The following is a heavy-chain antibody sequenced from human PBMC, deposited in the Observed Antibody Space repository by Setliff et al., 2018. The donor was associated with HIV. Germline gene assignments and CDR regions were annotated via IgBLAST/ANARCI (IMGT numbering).Heavy chain of an antibody. J-gene: IGHJ4*02. CDR2: IKQDGSEK. D-gene: IGHD3-3*01. CDR3: ARDIRYGALRFPDY. Sequence: PGGSLRHSCKASGFTFSSYWMSWVRQAPGKGLEWVANIKQDGSEKYYVDSVKGRFTISRDNAKNSLYLQMNSLRAEDTAVYYCARDIRYGALRFPDYWGQGTLVTVSS. V-gene: IGHV3-7*01. CDR1: GFTFSSYW.